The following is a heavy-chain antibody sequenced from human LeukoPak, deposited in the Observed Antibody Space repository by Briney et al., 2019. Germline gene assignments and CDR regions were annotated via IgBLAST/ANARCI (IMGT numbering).Heavy chain of an antibody. CDR2: INHSGST. CDR1: GGSFSVYY. CDR3: ARAKVEMATIDAFDI. J-gene: IGHJ3*02. Sequence: SETLSLTCAVYGGSFSVYYWSWIRQPPGKGLEWIGEINHSGSTNYNPSLKSRVTISVDTSKNQFSLKLSSVTAADTAVYYCARAKVEMATIDAFDIWGQGTMVTVSS. V-gene: IGHV4-34*01. D-gene: IGHD5-24*01.